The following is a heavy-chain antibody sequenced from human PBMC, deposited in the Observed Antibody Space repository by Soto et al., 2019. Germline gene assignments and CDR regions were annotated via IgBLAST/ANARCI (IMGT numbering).Heavy chain of an antibody. J-gene: IGHJ6*02. Sequence: QVQLVESGGGVVQPGRSLRLSCAASGFTFSSYAMHWVRQAPGKGLEWVAVISYDGSNKYYADSVKGRFTSSRDNSKNTLHLQMNSLRAEDTAVYYGASEFRTGKPHIRGPYGMDVWGQGTTVTVSS. CDR2: ISYDGSNK. CDR3: ASEFRTGKPHIRGPYGMDV. D-gene: IGHD3-10*01. CDR1: GFTFSSYA. V-gene: IGHV3-30-3*01.